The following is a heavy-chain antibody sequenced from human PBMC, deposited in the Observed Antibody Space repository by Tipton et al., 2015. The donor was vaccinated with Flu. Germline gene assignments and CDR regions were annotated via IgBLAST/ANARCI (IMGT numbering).Heavy chain of an antibody. CDR2: IYYSGST. CDR3: ARGNGDANTYLDS. V-gene: IGHV4-59*01. J-gene: IGHJ4*02. Sequence: TLSLTCIVSGGSISSYYWTWIRQSPGKGLEWIGYIYYSGSTNYNPSLMGRVSISVDTSKNQFSLKLNSMTAADTAVYYCARGNGDANTYLDSWGQGTLVTVSS. D-gene: IGHD2-8*01. CDR1: GGSISSYY.